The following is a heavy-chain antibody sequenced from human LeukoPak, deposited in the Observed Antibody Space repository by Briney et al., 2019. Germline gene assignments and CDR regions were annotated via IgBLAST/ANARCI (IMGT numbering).Heavy chain of an antibody. CDR1: GGSISSGSYY. CDR2: IYTSGST. V-gene: IGHV4-61*02. D-gene: IGHD1-26*01. CDR3: ARGGSYSGFDY. Sequence: SETLSPTCAVSGGSISSGSYYWSWIRQPAGKGLEWIGRIYTSGSTNYNPSLKSRVTISVDTSKNQFSLKLSSVTAADTAVYYCARGGSYSGFDYWGQGTLVTVSS. J-gene: IGHJ4*02.